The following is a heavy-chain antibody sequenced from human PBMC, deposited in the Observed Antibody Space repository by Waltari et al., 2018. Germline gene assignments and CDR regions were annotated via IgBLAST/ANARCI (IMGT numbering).Heavy chain of an antibody. CDR2: IKQDGSEK. D-gene: IGHD4-17*01. Sequence: EVQLVESGGGSVQPGGSLRLSCAASGMTLSSYWRNWVRQAPGKGLEWVAKIKQDGSEKNYVDSVEGRFSISRDNAQNSLYLQMNSLRAEDTAIYYCVTGLTTVTAKDYFDHWGQGALVTVSS. CDR3: VTGLTTVTAKDYFDH. CDR1: GMTLSSYW. V-gene: IGHV3-7*01. J-gene: IGHJ4*02.